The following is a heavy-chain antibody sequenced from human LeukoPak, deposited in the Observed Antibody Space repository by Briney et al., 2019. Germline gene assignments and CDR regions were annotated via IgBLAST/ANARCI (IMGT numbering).Heavy chain of an antibody. CDR3: AKGQSSGWLNWFDP. V-gene: IGHV3-23*01. J-gene: IGHJ5*02. CDR2: ISGSGGST. D-gene: IGHD6-19*01. Sequence: GGSLRLSCAASGFTFSSYAMSWVRQAPGKGLEWVSAISGSGGSTYYADSVKGRFTISRDNSKNTLYLQKNSLRAEDTAVYYCAKGQSSGWLNWFDPWGQGTLVTVSS. CDR1: GFTFSSYA.